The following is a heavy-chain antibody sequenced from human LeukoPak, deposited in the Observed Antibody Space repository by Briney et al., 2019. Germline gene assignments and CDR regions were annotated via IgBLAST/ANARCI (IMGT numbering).Heavy chain of an antibody. J-gene: IGHJ4*02. Sequence: SVKVSCKASGGTFRAYAITWLRQAPGQGLEWIGGVIPFFGSPNYAQKFQGRVTITTDESASTAYMELSSLRSDDTAVYYCARSTTLVATGDYWGQGTLVSISS. CDR2: VIPFFGSP. CDR3: ARSTTLVATGDY. CDR1: GGTFRAYA. D-gene: IGHD2-8*02. V-gene: IGHV1-69*05.